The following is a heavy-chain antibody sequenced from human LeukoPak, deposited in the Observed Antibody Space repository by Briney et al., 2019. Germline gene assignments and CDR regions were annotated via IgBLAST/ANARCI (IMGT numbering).Heavy chain of an antibody. D-gene: IGHD6-6*01. CDR3: AREQDVAASVDYFYYGLDV. CDR2: ISAYNGNT. CDR1: GYTFTSYG. Sequence: ASVKVSCKASGYTFTSYGISWVRQAPGQGLEWMGWISAYNGNTNYAQKLQGRVTMTTDTSTSTAYMELRSLRSDDTAVYYCAREQDVAASVDYFYYGLDVWGQGTTVTVSS. V-gene: IGHV1-18*01. J-gene: IGHJ6*02.